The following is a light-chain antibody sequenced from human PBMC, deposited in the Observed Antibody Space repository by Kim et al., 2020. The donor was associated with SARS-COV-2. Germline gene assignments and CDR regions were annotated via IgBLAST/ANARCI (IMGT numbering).Light chain of an antibody. J-gene: IGKJ4*01. V-gene: IGKV1-5*01. Sequence: ASVGDRVTITGRASQGISSWLAWYQQKPGKAPTLLIYDASSLESGGPSRFSGSGSGTEFTLTSSSLQPDDFATYYCQQYNSYSLTFGGGTKVDIK. CDR1: QGISSW. CDR2: DAS. CDR3: QQYNSYSLT.